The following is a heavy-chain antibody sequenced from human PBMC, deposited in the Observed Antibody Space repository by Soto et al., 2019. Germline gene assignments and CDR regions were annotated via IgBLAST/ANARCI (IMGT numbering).Heavy chain of an antibody. CDR3: ARETKILTGYFDY. Sequence: PSETLSLTCTVSGGSISSGDYYWSWIRQHPGKGLEWTGYIYYSGSTYYNPSLKSRVTISVDTSKNQFSLKLSSVTAADTAVYYCARETKILTGYFDYWGQGTLVTVSS. J-gene: IGHJ4*02. V-gene: IGHV4-31*03. CDR2: IYYSGST. D-gene: IGHD3-9*01. CDR1: GGSISSGDYY.